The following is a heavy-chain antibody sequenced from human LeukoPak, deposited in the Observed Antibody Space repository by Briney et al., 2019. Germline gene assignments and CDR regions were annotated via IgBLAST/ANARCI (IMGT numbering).Heavy chain of an antibody. D-gene: IGHD6-13*01. J-gene: IGHJ4*02. Sequence: PGGSLRLSCAASGFTFSSYSMNWVRQAPGKGLEWVSSISSSSSYIYYADSVKGRFTISRDNAKNSLYLQKNSLRAEDTAVYYCARDRQQLVNYFDYWGQGTLVTVSS. V-gene: IGHV3-21*01. CDR2: ISSSSSYI. CDR1: GFTFSSYS. CDR3: ARDRQQLVNYFDY.